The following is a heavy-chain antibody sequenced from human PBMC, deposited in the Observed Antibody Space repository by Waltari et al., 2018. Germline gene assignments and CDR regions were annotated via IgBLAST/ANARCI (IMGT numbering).Heavy chain of an antibody. J-gene: IGHJ6*02. CDR2: ISGSGGST. CDR3: AKSRKKCSGGSCYSFYYYYGMDV. Sequence: EVQLLESGGGLVQPGGSLRLSCAASGFTFSSYAMSWVRQAPGKGLEWVSAISGSGGSTYYVDSVKGRFTISRDNSKNTLYLQMNSLRAEDTAVYYCAKSRKKCSGGSCYSFYYYYGMDVWGQGTTVTVSS. D-gene: IGHD2-15*01. CDR1: GFTFSSYA. V-gene: IGHV3-23*01.